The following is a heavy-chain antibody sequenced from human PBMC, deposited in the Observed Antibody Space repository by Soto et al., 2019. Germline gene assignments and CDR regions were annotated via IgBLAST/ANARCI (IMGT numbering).Heavy chain of an antibody. CDR2: ISSNGVTT. CDR3: VKGPHYYDNGGYWYEH. CDR1: GFTFSNYA. D-gene: IGHD3-22*01. Sequence: GGSLRLSCSASGFTFSNYAMHWVRQAPGKGLEYVSAISSNGVTTYYADSVKGRFTISRDNSKNTLYLQMSSLRAEDTAFYYCVKGPHYYDNGGYWYEHWGQGTLVTVSS. J-gene: IGHJ4*02. V-gene: IGHV3-64D*08.